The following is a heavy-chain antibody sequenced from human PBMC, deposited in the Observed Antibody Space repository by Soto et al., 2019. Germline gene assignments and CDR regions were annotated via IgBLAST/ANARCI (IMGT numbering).Heavy chain of an antibody. J-gene: IGHJ4*02. CDR2: IVGSAAGGST. CDR1: GFTFSRYA. Sequence: EVQLLESGGGLVQPGGSLRLSCAVSGFTFSRYAMSWVRQAPGKGLEWVSSIVGSAAGGSTYYADSVKGRFTISRDNSKNTLYLQVNSLRAEDTALYYCAKGDFYFDYWGQGTLVTVSS. V-gene: IGHV3-23*01. D-gene: IGHD3-3*01. CDR3: AKGDFYFDY.